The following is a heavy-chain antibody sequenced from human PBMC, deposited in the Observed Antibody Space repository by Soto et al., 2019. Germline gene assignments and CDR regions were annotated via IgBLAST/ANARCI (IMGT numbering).Heavy chain of an antibody. Sequence: ASVKVSGKASGYIFSNYGISLVRQAPGQGLEWMGWISTYNANTYYAQKFQGRVTMTTDTTTSTAYMELRSLRSDDTAVFYCARERDGSSWSSAESLQYWGQGTLVTVSS. V-gene: IGHV1-18*01. CDR3: ARERDGSSWSSAESLQY. D-gene: IGHD6-13*01. CDR2: ISTYNANT. J-gene: IGHJ1*01. CDR1: GYIFSNYG.